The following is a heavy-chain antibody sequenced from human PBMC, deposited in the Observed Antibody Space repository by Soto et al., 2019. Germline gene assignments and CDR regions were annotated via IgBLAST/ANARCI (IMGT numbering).Heavy chain of an antibody. J-gene: IGHJ4*02. CDR2: TSYDGSSE. CDR1: GFFLSDYG. CDR3: ARGGGLNQLLSGSDH. Sequence: QVQLVESGGGVVQSGGSLTLSCTVSGFFLSDYGMHWVRQAPGKGLEWVAATSYDGSSEYYLDSVKDRFTTSRDNSKNTVYLHMNRLRAEDKGLYYCARGGGLNQLLSGSDHWGQGTLVTVSS. V-gene: IGHV3-33*05. D-gene: IGHD1-26*01.